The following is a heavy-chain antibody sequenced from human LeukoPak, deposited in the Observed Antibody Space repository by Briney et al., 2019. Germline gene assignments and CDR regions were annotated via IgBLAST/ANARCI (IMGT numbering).Heavy chain of an antibody. V-gene: IGHV3-11*01. D-gene: IGHD7-27*01. CDR1: GFTVSSNY. Sequence: PGGSLRLSCAASGFTVSSNYMTWIRQAPGKGLEYLSYLSQTGSDIFYADSVKGRFSVSRDNAKNSLYLQMNSLRADDTAVYYCTRGHWGLDYWGQGTLVTVSS. CDR3: TRGHWGLDY. CDR2: LSQTGSDI. J-gene: IGHJ4*02.